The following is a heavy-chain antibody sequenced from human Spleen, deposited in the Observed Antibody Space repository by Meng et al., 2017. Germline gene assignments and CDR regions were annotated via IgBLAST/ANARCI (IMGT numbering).Heavy chain of an antibody. CDR3: AREIYGSDKRVFDY. CDR1: GYTFTGFY. Sequence: ASVKVSCKASGYTFTGFYMHWLRQAPGQGLEWMGRINPNTGSANYAQKFQARVTMPRDTSITTAYMELSRLRSDDTAVYYCAREIYGSDKRVFDYWGQGTLVTVSS. D-gene: IGHD3-10*01. CDR2: INPNTGSA. J-gene: IGHJ4*02. V-gene: IGHV1-2*06.